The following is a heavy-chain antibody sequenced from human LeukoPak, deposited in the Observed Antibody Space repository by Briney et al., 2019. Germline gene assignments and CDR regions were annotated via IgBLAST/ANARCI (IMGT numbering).Heavy chain of an antibody. CDR3: AKAQSAFWSAYLL. CDR2: ISGSGGST. J-gene: IGHJ4*02. CDR1: GFTFSSYA. V-gene: IGHV3-23*01. D-gene: IGHD3-3*01. Sequence: GGSLRLSCAASGFTFSSYAMSWVGQARGKGVEWVSVISGSGGSTHYADSVKGGLTISRDNAKNTMYLQMNRQRAEDTAVYYCAKAQSAFWSAYLLWGQGTLVTVSS.